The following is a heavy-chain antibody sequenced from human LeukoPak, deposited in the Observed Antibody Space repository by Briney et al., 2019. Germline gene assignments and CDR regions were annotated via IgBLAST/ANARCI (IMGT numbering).Heavy chain of an antibody. J-gene: IGHJ3*02. D-gene: IGHD2-2*01. V-gene: IGHV3-33*01. CDR1: GFTFSSYG. Sequence: GGSLRLSCAASGFTFSSYGMHWVRQAPGKGLEWVAVIWYDGSNKYYADSVKGRFTISRDNSKNTLYLQMNSLRAEDTAVYYCARGGLLLSYQLLWGDAFDIWGQGTMVTVSS. CDR3: ARGGLLLSYQLLWGDAFDI. CDR2: IWYDGSNK.